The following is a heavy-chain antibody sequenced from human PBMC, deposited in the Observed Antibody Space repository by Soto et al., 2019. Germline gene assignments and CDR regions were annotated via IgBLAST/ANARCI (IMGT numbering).Heavy chain of an antibody. D-gene: IGHD3-16*02. Sequence: QVQLVESGGGVVQPGRSLRLSCAASGFTFSSYAMHWVRQAPGKGQEWVAVISYDGSDKYYADSVKGRFTISRDNSKNTLNLQMNSLRADDPAVYYCAKALGELSPESYDYWGQGTLITVSS. CDR2: ISYDGSDK. CDR1: GFTFSSYA. V-gene: IGHV3-30*18. CDR3: AKALGELSPESYDY. J-gene: IGHJ4*02.